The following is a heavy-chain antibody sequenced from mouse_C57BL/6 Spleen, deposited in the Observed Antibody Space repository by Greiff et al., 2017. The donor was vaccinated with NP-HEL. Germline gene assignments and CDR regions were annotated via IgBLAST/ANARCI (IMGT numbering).Heavy chain of an antibody. V-gene: IGHV1-80*01. CDR1: GYAFSSYW. J-gene: IGHJ1*03. CDR3: ASSSWDWYFDV. CDR2: IYPGDGDT. Sequence: QVQLQQSGAELVKPGASVKISCKASGYAFSSYWMNWVKQRPGRGLAWIGQIYPGDGDTNYNGKFKGKATLTADKSSSTAYMQLSSLTSEDSAFYFCASSSWDWYFDVWGTGTTVTVSS. D-gene: IGHD4-1*01.